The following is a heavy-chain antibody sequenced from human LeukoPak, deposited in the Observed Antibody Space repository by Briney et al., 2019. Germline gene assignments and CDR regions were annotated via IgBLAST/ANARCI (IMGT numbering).Heavy chain of an antibody. D-gene: IGHD1-26*01. J-gene: IGHJ4*02. V-gene: IGHV3-30*02. CDR1: GFTFSSSG. CDR2: DGTSK. CDR3: AKETRGSYSDY. Sequence: GGSLRLSCAASGFTFSSSGMHWVRQAPGKGLEWVAFDGTSKYYADSVKGRFTISRDNSKNSVYLQMNSLRAEDTAVYYCAKETRGSYSDYWGQGTLVTVSS.